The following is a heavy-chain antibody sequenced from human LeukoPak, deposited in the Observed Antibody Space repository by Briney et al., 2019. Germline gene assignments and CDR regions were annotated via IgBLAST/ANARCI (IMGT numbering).Heavy chain of an antibody. CDR2: IYYRGST. Sequence: SETLSLTCTVSGGSISSSSYYWGWIRQPPGKGLEWIGSIYYRGSTYYNPSLKSRVTISVDTSKNQFSLKLSSVTAADTAVYYCARSGGWFDPWGQGTLVTVSS. D-gene: IGHD3-10*01. V-gene: IGHV4-39*01. CDR1: GGSISSSSYY. CDR3: ARSGGWFDP. J-gene: IGHJ5*02.